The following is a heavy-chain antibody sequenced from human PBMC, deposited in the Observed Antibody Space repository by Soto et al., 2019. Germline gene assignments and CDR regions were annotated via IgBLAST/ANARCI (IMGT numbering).Heavy chain of an antibody. CDR3: ARAQWELDY. J-gene: IGHJ4*02. V-gene: IGHV3-11*06. CDR2: ISTTGSFT. CDR1: GFTFSDYY. Sequence: QVQLVESGGGLVKPGGSLRLSCAASGFTFSDYYMSWIRQAPGNGLEWVSFISTTGSFTNYADSLKGRFTISRDNAKNSLYLQINSLRADDTAVYYCARAQWELDYWGQGTLVTVSS. D-gene: IGHD1-26*01.